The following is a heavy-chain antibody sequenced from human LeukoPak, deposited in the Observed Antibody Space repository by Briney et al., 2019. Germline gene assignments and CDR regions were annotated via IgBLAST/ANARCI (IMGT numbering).Heavy chain of an antibody. CDR1: GYTFTGYY. CDR3: AREGIVDTAMVKGVDY. Sequence: ASVKVSCKASGYTFTGYYMHWVRQAPGQGLEWMGWINPNSGGTNYAQKFQGRVTMTRDTSISTAYMELSRPRSDDTAVYYCAREGIVDTAMVKGVDYWGQGTLVTVSS. V-gene: IGHV1-2*02. CDR2: INPNSGGT. J-gene: IGHJ4*02. D-gene: IGHD5-18*01.